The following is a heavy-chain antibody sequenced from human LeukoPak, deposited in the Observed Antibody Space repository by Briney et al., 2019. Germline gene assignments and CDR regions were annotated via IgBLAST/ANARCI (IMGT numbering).Heavy chain of an antibody. Sequence: GGSLRLSCAASGFTVSSNYMSWVRQAPGKGLEWVSVIYSGDSTYYADSVKGRFTISRDNSKNTLYLQMNSLRAEDTAVYYCASPIHQTVTIGYWGQGTLVTVSS. CDR3: ASPIHQTVTIGY. D-gene: IGHD4-11*01. V-gene: IGHV3-66*02. CDR2: IYSGDST. CDR1: GFTVSSNY. J-gene: IGHJ4*02.